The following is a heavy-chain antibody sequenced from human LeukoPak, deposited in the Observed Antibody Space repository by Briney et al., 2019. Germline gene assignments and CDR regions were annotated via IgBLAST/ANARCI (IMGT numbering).Heavy chain of an antibody. CDR2: INPNSGGT. CDR3: ARDFYYGSGSYYTTNY. V-gene: IGHV1-2*02. Sequence: ASVKVSCKASGYTFTGYYMHWVRQAPGQGLEWMGWINPNSGGTNYAQKFQGRVTMTRDTSISTAYMELSRLGSDDTAVYYCARDFYYGSGSYYTTNYWGQGTLVTVSS. D-gene: IGHD3-10*01. J-gene: IGHJ4*02. CDR1: GYTFTGYY.